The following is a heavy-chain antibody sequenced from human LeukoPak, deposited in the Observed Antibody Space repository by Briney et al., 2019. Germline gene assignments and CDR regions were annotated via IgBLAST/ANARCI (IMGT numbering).Heavy chain of an antibody. CDR3: ARDWRYRRGGDAFDI. D-gene: IGHD3-10*01. CDR2: ISYDGSNK. V-gene: IGHV3-30-3*01. CDR1: GFTFSSYA. J-gene: IGHJ3*02. Sequence: GGSLRLSCAASGFTFSSYAMHWVRQAPGKGLEWVAVISYDGSNKYYADSVKGRFTISRDNSKNTLYLQMNSLRAEDTAVYYCARDWRYRRGGDAFDIWGQGTMVTVSS.